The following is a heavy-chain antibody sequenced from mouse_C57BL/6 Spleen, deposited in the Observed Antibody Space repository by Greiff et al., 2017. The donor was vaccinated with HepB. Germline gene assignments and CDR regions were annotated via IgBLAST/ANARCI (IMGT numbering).Heavy chain of an antibody. CDR1: GFTFSDFY. J-gene: IGHJ4*01. V-gene: IGHV7-1*01. CDR2: SRNKANDYTT. Sequence: EVKLVESGGGLVQSGRSLRLSCATSGFTFSDFYMEWVRQAPGKGLEWIAASRNKANDYTTEYSASVKGRFIVSRDTSQSILYLQMNALRAEDTAIYYCARDADERYYYAMDYWGQGTSVTVSS. CDR3: ARDADERYYYAMDY.